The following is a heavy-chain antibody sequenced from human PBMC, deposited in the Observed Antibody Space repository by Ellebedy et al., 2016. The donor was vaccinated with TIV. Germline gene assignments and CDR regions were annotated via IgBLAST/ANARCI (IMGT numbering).Heavy chain of an antibody. CDR2: MNQVGSEK. Sequence: GESLKISCAASGFTFTTYWMSWVRQAPGKGLEWVANMNQVGSEKYYVDSVKGRFTIFRDNAQNSLYLHMNNLRAEDTAVYYCARDPNSPGDTGYGDYWGQGVVVTVST. V-gene: IGHV3-7*03. D-gene: IGHD5-12*01. CDR1: GFTFTTYW. J-gene: IGHJ4*02. CDR3: ARDPNSPGDTGYGDY.